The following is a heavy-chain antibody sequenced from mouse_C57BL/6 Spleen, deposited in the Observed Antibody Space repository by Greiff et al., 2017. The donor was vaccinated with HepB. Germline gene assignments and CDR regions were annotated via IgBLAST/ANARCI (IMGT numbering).Heavy chain of an antibody. D-gene: IGHD1-1*01. V-gene: IGHV1-50*01. J-gene: IGHJ2*02. CDR2: IDPSDSYT. CDR1: GYTFTSYW. CDR3: ARGHYGSSGYFDY. Sequence: QVQLKESGAELVKPGASVKLSCKASGYTFTSYWMQWVKQRPGQGLEWIGEIDPSDSYTNYNQKFKGKATLTVDTSSSTAYMQLSSLTSEDSAVYYCARGHYGSSGYFDYWGQGTSLTVSS.